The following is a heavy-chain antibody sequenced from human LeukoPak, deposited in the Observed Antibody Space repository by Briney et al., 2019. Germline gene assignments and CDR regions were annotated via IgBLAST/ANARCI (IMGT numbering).Heavy chain of an antibody. CDR1: GYTFTGYY. CDR2: MNPVSGNA. V-gene: IGHV1-2*02. J-gene: IGHJ4*02. Sequence: ASVKVSCKASGYTFTGYYMHWVRQAPGQGLEWMGGMNPVSGNAGSAQKFQGRVTLTRDTSISTAYMELSSLRSDDTAFYYCARAPMGAAALYWGQGTLVTVSS. D-gene: IGHD6-13*01. CDR3: ARAPMGAAALY.